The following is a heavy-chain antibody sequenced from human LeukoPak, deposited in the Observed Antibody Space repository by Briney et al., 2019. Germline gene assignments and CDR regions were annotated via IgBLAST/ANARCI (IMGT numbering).Heavy chain of an antibody. D-gene: IGHD3-10*01. CDR2: ISGSGGST. CDR3: AKDWYFGSGSYGDFDY. CDR1: GFTFSSYA. V-gene: IGHV3-23*01. J-gene: IGHJ4*02. Sequence: GESLRLSCAASGFTFSSYAMSWVRQAPGKGLEWVSAISGSGGSTYYADSVKGRFTISRDNSKNTLYLQMNSLRAEDTAVYYCAKDWYFGSGSYGDFDYWGQGTLVTVSS.